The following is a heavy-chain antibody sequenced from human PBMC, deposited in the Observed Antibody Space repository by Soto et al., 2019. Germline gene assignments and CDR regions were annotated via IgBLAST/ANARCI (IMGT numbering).Heavy chain of an antibody. D-gene: IGHD6-13*01. J-gene: IGHJ5*02. Sequence: SVKVSCKASGGTFSSYAISWVRQAPGQGLEWMGGIIPIFGTANYAQKFQGRVTITADESTSTAYMELSSLRSEDTAVYYCASDGELQLVRPHWFDPWGQGTLVTVSS. CDR3: ASDGELQLVRPHWFDP. CDR2: IIPIFGTA. CDR1: GGTFSSYA. V-gene: IGHV1-69*13.